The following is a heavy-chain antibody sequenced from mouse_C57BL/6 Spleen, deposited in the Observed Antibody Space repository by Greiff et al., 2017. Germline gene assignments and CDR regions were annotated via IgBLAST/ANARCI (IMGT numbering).Heavy chain of an antibody. CDR2: IYPGDGDT. Sequence: VKLMESGPELVKPGASVKISCKASGYAFSSSWMNWVKQRPGKGLEWIGRIYPGDGDTNYNGKFKGKATLTADKSSSTAYMQLSSLTSDDSAVYFCGYYEYEYCAMDYWGQGTSVTVSS. CDR3: GYYEYEYCAMDY. CDR1: GYAFSSSW. V-gene: IGHV1-82*01. D-gene: IGHD2-4*01. J-gene: IGHJ4*01.